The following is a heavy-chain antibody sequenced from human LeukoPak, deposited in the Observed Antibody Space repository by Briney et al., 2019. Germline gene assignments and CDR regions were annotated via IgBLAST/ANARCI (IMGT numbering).Heavy chain of an antibody. CDR2: INPNSGGT. D-gene: IGHD6-13*01. CDR3: ATYSSSWYYFDY. V-gene: IGHV1-2*06. CDR1: GYTFTGYC. Sequence: ASVKVSCKASGYTFTGYCMHWVRQAPGQGLEWMGRINPNSGGTNYAQKFQGRVTMTRDTSISTAYMELSRLRSDDTAVYYCATYSSSWYYFDYWGQGTLVTVSS. J-gene: IGHJ4*02.